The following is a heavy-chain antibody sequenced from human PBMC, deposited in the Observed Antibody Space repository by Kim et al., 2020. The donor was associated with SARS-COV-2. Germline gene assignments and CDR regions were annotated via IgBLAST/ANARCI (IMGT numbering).Heavy chain of an antibody. CDR1: GGSFSGYY. CDR2: INHSGST. CDR3: ARARGRGYSYPWKGHFDY. D-gene: IGHD5-18*01. J-gene: IGHJ4*02. Sequence: SETLSLTCAVYGGSFSGYYWSWIRQPPGKGLEWIGEINHSGSTNYNPSLKSRVTISVDTSKNQFSLKLSSVTAADTAVYYCARARGRGYSYPWKGHFDYWGQGTLVTVSS. V-gene: IGHV4-34*01.